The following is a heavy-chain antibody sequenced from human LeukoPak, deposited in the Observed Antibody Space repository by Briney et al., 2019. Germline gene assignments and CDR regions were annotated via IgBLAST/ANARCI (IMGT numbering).Heavy chain of an antibody. V-gene: IGHV4-34*01. CDR3: ARRGYSYGYLYYWFDP. CDR2: INHSGST. CDR1: GGSFSGYY. J-gene: IGHJ5*02. Sequence: SETLSLTCAVYGGSFSGYYWSWIRQPPGKGLEWIGEINHSGSTNYNPSPKSRVTISVDTSKNQFSLKLSSVTAADTAVYYCARRGYSYGYLYYWFDPWGQGTLVTVSS. D-gene: IGHD5-18*01.